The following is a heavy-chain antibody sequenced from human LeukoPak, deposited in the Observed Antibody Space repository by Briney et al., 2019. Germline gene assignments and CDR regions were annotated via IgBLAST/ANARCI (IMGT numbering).Heavy chain of an antibody. V-gene: IGHV3-66*01. Sequence: GGSLRLSCAASGFTVSSNYMSWVRQAPGKGLEWVSVIYGGVNTVYADSVQGRFTISSDNSKNTLYLQMSSLRAEDTAVYYCAKSPKTGFLFDYWGKGTLVTVSS. CDR1: GFTVSSNY. D-gene: IGHD1-1*01. CDR2: IYGGVNT. CDR3: AKSPKTGFLFDY. J-gene: IGHJ4*02.